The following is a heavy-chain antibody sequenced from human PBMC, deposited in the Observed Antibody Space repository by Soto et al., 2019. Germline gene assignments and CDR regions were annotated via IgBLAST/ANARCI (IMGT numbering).Heavy chain of an antibody. CDR1: GGSFSGYY. CDR3: ACSQNYYYGMDV. J-gene: IGHJ6*02. D-gene: IGHD2-15*01. V-gene: IGHV4-34*01. CDR2: INHSGST. Sequence: SETLSLTCAVYGGSFSGYYWSWIRQPPGKGLEWIGEINHSGSTNYNPSLKSRVTISVDTSKNQFSLKLSSVTAADTAVYYCACSQNYYYGMDVWGQGTTVTVSS.